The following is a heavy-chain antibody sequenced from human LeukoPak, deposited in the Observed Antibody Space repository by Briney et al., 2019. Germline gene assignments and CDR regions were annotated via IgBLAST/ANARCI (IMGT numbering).Heavy chain of an antibody. V-gene: IGHV3-48*04. CDR3: ARGGRGAYYYGSEGY. J-gene: IGHJ4*02. D-gene: IGHD3-10*01. CDR1: GFTFSSYS. CDR2: ISSSSSTI. Sequence: GGSLRLSCAASGFTFSSYSMNWVRQAPGKGLEWVSYISSSSSTIYYADSVKGRFTISRDNAKNSLYLQMNSLRAEDTAVYYCARGGRGAYYYGSEGYWGQGTLVTVSS.